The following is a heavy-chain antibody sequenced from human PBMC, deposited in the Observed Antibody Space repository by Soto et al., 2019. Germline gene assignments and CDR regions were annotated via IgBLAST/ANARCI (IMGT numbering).Heavy chain of an antibody. CDR1: GFTFSIYA. V-gene: IGHV3-33*01. CDR2: IWSDGNSE. Sequence: QVQLVESGGCVVQPGRSLRLSCAASGFTFSIYAMHWVRQTPGKGLEWVAIIWSDGNSEYYAESVKGRFTVSRDNSKNTLDLQMNSLRVEDTAVYYCARDPSVAGTRSCDHWGQGTLVTVSS. D-gene: IGHD6-19*01. J-gene: IGHJ4*02. CDR3: ARDPSVAGTRSCDH.